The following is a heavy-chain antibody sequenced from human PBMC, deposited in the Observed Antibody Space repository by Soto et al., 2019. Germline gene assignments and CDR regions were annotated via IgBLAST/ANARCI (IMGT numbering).Heavy chain of an antibody. CDR1: GGTFSSYA. V-gene: IGHV1-69*13. CDR2: IIPIFGTA. J-gene: IGHJ6*02. Sequence: SVKVSCKASGGTFSSYAISWVRQAPGQGLEWMGGIIPIFGTANYAQKFQGRVTITADESTSTAYMELSSLRSEDTAVYYCARAEENCSSTSCYGHYYYYYGMDVWGQGTTVTVSS. D-gene: IGHD2-2*01. CDR3: ARAEENCSSTSCYGHYYYYYGMDV.